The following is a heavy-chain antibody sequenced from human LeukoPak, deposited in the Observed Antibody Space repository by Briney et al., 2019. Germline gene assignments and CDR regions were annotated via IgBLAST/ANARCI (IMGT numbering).Heavy chain of an antibody. CDR2: IYYSGST. CDR3: ARDGYNSWGAFVI. CDR1: GGSLSGYY. V-gene: IGHV4-59*01. D-gene: IGHD5-24*01. J-gene: IGHJ3*02. Sequence: SETLSLTCTVSGGSLSGYYRSWVRQPPGKGLEWIGYIYYSGSTTYNTSFKSRVTISVDTSKNQFSLKLSSVTAADTAVYYCARDGYNSWGAFVIWGQGTMVTVSS.